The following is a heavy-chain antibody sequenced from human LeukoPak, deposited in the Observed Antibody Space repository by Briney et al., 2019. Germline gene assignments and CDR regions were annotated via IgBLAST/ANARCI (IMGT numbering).Heavy chain of an antibody. Sequence: PGGSLRLSCAASGFTFSSYAMSWVRQAPGKGLEWVSAISGSGGSTYYADSVKGRFTISRDNSKNTLYLQMNSLRAEDTAVYYCAKDPRSSSGSRAVYYYYGMDVWGQGTTVTVSS. V-gene: IGHV3-23*01. CDR3: AKDPRSSSGSRAVYYYYGMDV. CDR1: GFTFSSYA. CDR2: ISGSGGST. D-gene: IGHD3-22*01. J-gene: IGHJ6*02.